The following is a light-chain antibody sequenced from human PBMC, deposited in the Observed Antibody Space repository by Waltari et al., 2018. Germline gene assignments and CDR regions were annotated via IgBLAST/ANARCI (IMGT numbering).Light chain of an antibody. CDR2: DAS. CDR1: QSVGRY. V-gene: IGKV3-20*01. CDR3: QMYVRLPVT. Sequence: EIVLTQSPGPLSLSPGARATLSCRASQSVGRYLAWYKQQHGQAPRLLIYDASTRATGIPDRFSGGGSGTDFSLTISRLEPEDFAVYYCQMYVRLPVTFGQGTKVEI. J-gene: IGKJ1*01.